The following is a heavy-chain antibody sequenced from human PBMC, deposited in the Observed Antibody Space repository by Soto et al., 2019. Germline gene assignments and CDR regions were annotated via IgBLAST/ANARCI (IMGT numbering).Heavy chain of an antibody. CDR1: GYTFTSYG. Sequence: ASVKVSCKASGYTFTSYGISWVRQAPGQGLEWMGWISAYNGNTNYAQKLQGRVTMTTDTSTSTAYMELRSLRSDDTAVYYCARVETVDDFWSGYYLTQTDWGQGTLVTVSS. V-gene: IGHV1-18*01. J-gene: IGHJ4*02. D-gene: IGHD3-3*01. CDR2: ISAYNGNT. CDR3: ARVETVDDFWSGYYLTQTD.